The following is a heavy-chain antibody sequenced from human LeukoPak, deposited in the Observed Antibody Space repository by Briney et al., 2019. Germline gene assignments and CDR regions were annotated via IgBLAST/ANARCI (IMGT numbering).Heavy chain of an antibody. D-gene: IGHD6-19*01. Sequence: SGPTLVKPTQTLTLTCSFSGFSLDTSGVGVAWIRQPPVKALEWLALIYWDNDERYRPSLKSRLTITRDTSTDQVVLKMTNMDPLDTATYYCAHRRSGWDVFDYWGQGILVTVSS. CDR2: IYWDNDE. CDR1: GFSLDTSGVG. CDR3: AHRRSGWDVFDY. J-gene: IGHJ4*02. V-gene: IGHV2-5*02.